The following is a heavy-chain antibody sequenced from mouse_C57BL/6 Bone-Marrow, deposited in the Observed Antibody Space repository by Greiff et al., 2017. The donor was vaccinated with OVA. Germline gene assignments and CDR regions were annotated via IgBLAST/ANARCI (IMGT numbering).Heavy chain of an antibody. J-gene: IGHJ2*01. CDR2: IDPENGDT. D-gene: IGHD1-1*01. V-gene: IGHV14-4*01. CDR3: TTRITTVDY. Sequence: EVQLQQSGAELVRPGASVKLSCTASGFTIKDDYMHWVKQRPEQGLEWIGWIDPENGDTEYASKVQGKATITADTSSNTAYLQLSSLTSEDTAVYYCTTRITTVDYWGQGTTLTVSS. CDR1: GFTIKDDY.